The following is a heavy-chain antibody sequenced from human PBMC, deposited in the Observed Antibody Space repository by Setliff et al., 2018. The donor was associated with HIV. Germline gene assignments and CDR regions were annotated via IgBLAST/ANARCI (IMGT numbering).Heavy chain of an antibody. Sequence: SETLSLTCTVSGDSISSYYWSWIRQPPGKGLEYTGYMYYTGSTNYNPSLKSRVTISVDTSKNQFSLKLNSVTAADTAVYYCAREVPLGIAGGGILGYFDSWGQGTLVTVS. D-gene: IGHD6-19*01. J-gene: IGHJ4*02. CDR2: MYYTGST. V-gene: IGHV4-59*12. CDR3: AREVPLGIAGGGILGYFDS. CDR1: GDSISSYY.